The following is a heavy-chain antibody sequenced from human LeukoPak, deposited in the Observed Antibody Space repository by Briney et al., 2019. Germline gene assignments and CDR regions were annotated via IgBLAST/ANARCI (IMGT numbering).Heavy chain of an antibody. CDR1: GFTFSSYA. D-gene: IGHD3-22*01. CDR2: ISYDGSNK. CDR3: VRGSSGYFDYYYGMDV. V-gene: IGHV3-30-3*01. J-gene: IGHJ6*02. Sequence: GGSLRLSCAASGFTFSSYAMHWVRQAPGKGLEWVAVISYDGSNKYYADSVKGRFTISRDNSKNTLYLQMNSLRAEDTAVYYCVRGSSGYFDYYYGMDVWGQGTTVTVSS.